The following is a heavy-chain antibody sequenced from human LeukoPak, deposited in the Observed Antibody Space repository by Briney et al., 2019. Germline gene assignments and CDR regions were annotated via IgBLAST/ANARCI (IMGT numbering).Heavy chain of an antibody. V-gene: IGHV3-23*01. CDR2: ISGSGGSS. Sequence: PGGSLRLSCAASGFTFSSHGMSWVRQAPGKGLEWVSAISGSGGSSFYADSVKGRFTISRDNSKNTLYLQMNSLRAEDTAVYYCARSITMIVDWFDPWGQGTLVTVSS. CDR3: ARSITMIVDWFDP. J-gene: IGHJ5*02. D-gene: IGHD3-22*01. CDR1: GFTFSSHG.